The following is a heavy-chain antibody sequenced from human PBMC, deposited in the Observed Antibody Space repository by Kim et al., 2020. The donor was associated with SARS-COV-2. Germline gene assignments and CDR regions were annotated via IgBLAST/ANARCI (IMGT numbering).Heavy chain of an antibody. V-gene: IGHV4-31*02. J-gene: IGHJ6*03. Sequence: SRVTIAVDTSKNQFSLKLSSVTAADTAVYYCARVMVRGVIDGYYYYYMDVWGKGTTVTVSS. D-gene: IGHD3-10*01. CDR3: ARVMVRGVIDGYYYYYMDV.